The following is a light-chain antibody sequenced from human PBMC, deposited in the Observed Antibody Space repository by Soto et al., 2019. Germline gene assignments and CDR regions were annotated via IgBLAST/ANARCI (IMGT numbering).Light chain of an antibody. J-gene: IGKJ5*01. CDR1: QSVSSN. CDR2: GAS. V-gene: IGKV3-20*01. CDR3: QQYGSSSIT. Sequence: EIVMTQSPVTLSVSPGERATLSCRASQSVSSNLAWYQQKLGQAPRLLIYGASSRATGIPDRFSGSGSGTDFTHTICRLEPEDFAVYYCQQYGSSSITFGQGTRLEIK.